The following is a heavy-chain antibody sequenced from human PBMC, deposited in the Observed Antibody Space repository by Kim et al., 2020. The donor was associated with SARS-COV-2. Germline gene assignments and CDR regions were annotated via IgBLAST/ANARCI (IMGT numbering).Heavy chain of an antibody. CDR3: ARQRITMIRGVIDWFDP. CDR2: IYYSGST. CDR1: GGSISSTSYY. D-gene: IGHD3-10*01. V-gene: IGHV4-39*01. J-gene: IGHJ5*02. Sequence: SETLSLTCTVSGGSISSTSYYWGWIRQPPGKGLEWIGSIYYSGSTYYNPSLKSRVTISVDTSKNQFSLKLSSVTAADTAVYYCARQRITMIRGVIDWFDP.